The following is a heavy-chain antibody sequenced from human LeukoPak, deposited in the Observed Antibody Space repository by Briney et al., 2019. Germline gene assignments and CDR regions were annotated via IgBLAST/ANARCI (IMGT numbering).Heavy chain of an antibody. CDR1: GFTFSHYS. V-gene: IGHV3-21*01. J-gene: IGHJ3*02. CDR2: ISSSSAYI. Sequence: GGSLRLSCAASGFTFSHYSMNWVRQAPGKGLEWVSSISSSSAYIYYVDSVKGRFTISRDNAKSSLFLQMNSLRAEDTAVYYCARDLYYSGWPPYGFDIRGQGTMVTVSS. D-gene: IGHD6-19*01. CDR3: ARDLYYSGWPPYGFDI.